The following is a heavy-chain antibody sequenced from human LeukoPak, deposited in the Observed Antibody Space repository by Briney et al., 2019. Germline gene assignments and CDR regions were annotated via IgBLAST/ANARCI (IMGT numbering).Heavy chain of an antibody. Sequence: PGGSLRLSCSPSGFTFSSYAMHWVRQAPGKGLEYVSAISSNGGSTYYADSVKGRFTISRDNSKNTLYLQMSSLRAEDTAVYYCVTDIVVVPAAIGPPDAFDIWGQGTMVTVSS. J-gene: IGHJ3*02. D-gene: IGHD2-2*01. CDR2: ISSNGGST. CDR1: GFTFSSYA. V-gene: IGHV3-64D*06. CDR3: VTDIVVVPAAIGPPDAFDI.